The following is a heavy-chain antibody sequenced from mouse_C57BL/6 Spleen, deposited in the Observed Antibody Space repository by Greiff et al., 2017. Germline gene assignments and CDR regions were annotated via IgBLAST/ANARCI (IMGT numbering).Heavy chain of an antibody. J-gene: IGHJ1*03. D-gene: IGHD1-1*01. V-gene: IGHV1-47*01. CDR2: FHPYNDDT. CDR3: ARDYGSSWYFDV. CDR1: GYTFTTYP. Sequence: QVQLQQSGAELVKPGASVKMSCKASGYTFTTYPLEWMKQNHGKSLEWIGNFHPYNDDTKYNEKFKGKATLTADKSSSTAYMQLSSLTSEDSAVYFCARDYGSSWYFDVWGTGTTVTVSS.